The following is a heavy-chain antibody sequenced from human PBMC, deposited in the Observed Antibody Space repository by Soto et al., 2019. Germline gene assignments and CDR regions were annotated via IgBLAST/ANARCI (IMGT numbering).Heavy chain of an antibody. CDR1: GGSFSDND. J-gene: IGHJ6*02. D-gene: IGHD3-22*01. CDR2: INALGIT. Sequence: QVQLQQWGAGRLKPSETLSLTCAGHGGSFSDNDWSWIRQPPGKGLEWIGDINALGITKTNPSLRGRVTMSLDTSNNQFSLRLTSVTAADTAVYYCARLEGYYDGGGYWIQRGGMDAWGQGTTVTVSS. CDR3: ARLEGYYDGGGYWIQRGGMDA. V-gene: IGHV4-34*01.